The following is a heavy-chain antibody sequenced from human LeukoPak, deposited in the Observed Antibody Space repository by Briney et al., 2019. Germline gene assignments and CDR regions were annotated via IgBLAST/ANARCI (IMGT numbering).Heavy chain of an antibody. CDR3: ATSTVTHTRDP. D-gene: IGHD1-1*01. Sequence: ASVKVSCQASEYTSSDFYLNWVRQAPGQGLEWMGWINPYTGATIYAQNFQGRVTMTWDASIGTGYVELTRLTSDDTALYSCATSTVTHTRDPWGQGTLVTVSS. CDR1: EYTSSDFY. J-gene: IGHJ5*02. CDR2: INPYTGAT. V-gene: IGHV1-2*02.